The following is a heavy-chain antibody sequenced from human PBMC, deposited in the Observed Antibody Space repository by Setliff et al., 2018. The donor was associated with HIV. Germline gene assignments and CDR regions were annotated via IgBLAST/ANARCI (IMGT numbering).Heavy chain of an antibody. V-gene: IGHV4-39*01. Sequence: PSETLSLTCTVSGASITHTSYYWGWIRQPPGKGLEWIGSIYHSGSTHYNPSLKSRVTISVDMSRNQFSLKVSSVTASDTAVYYCARHVTGAAYWNFFDYWGQGTLVTVSS. D-gene: IGHD1-26*01. CDR3: ARHVTGAAYWNFFDY. CDR2: IYHSGST. J-gene: IGHJ4*02. CDR1: GASITHTSYY.